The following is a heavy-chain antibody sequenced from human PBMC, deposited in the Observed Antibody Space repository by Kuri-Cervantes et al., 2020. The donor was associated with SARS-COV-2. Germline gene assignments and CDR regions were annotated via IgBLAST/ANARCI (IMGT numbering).Heavy chain of an antibody. CDR1: GYTFTGYL. D-gene: IGHD1-7*01. J-gene: IGHJ6*03. V-gene: IGHV1-2*02. CDR2: IDPSSGGT. Sequence: ASVKVSCKASGYTFTGYLIHWVRQAPGQGLEWMGWIDPSSGGTNSAQNFQGRVTMTRDTSISTAYMELRRLRSDDTAVYYCARGNYHAPYNNYYYMDVWGEGTTVTVSS. CDR3: ARGNYHAPYNNYYYMDV.